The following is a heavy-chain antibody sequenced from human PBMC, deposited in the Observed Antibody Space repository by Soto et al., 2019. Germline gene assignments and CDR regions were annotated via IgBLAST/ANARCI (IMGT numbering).Heavy chain of an antibody. CDR2: IKTDGSSI. CDR3: LRHGDYVFDY. V-gene: IGHV3-7*02. CDR1: GFIFSDSW. J-gene: IGHJ4*02. Sequence: EVQLVESGGDLVQPGGSLRLSCATSGFIFSDSWMGWVRQAPGKGLEWVANIKTDGSSIYYVGSVRGRFTISRDNAKKSLYLHMDSLRAEDAAVYYCLRHGDYVFDYWGQGTLVTVSS. D-gene: IGHD3-16*01.